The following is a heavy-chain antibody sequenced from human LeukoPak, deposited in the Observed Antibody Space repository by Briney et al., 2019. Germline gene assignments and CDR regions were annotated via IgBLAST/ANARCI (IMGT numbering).Heavy chain of an antibody. CDR3: ANGLWLQWGDY. CDR1: GFTFSSYA. D-gene: IGHD5-18*01. J-gene: IGHJ4*02. V-gene: IGHV3-23*01. CDR2: ITTSGSI. Sequence: EAGGSLRLSCAASGFTFSSYAMTWVRQAPGKGLEWVSSITTSGSIYYADSVKGRFTISGDNSKTTLYLQMNSLRAEDTAVYYCANGLWLQWGDYWGQGTLVTVSS.